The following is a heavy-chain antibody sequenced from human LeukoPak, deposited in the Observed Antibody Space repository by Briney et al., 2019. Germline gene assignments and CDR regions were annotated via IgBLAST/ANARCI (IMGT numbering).Heavy chain of an antibody. CDR1: GGSFSGYY. Sequence: SETLSLTCAAYGGSFSGYYWSWIRQPPGKGLEWIGEINHSGSTNYNPYLKSRVTISVDTSKNQFSLKLTSVTGADTAVYYSAGWIQLVDADISNWFDPWGQGTLVTVSS. D-gene: IGHD5-18*01. CDR2: INHSGST. V-gene: IGHV4-34*01. CDR3: AGWIQLVDADISNWFDP. J-gene: IGHJ5*02.